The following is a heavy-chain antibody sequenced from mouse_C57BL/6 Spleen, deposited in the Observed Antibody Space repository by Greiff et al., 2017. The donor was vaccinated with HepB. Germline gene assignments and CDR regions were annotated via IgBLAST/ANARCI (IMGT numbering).Heavy chain of an antibody. CDR3: ARGFYYYGSSPYYYAMDY. D-gene: IGHD1-1*01. Sequence: VQLQQSGAELAKPGASVKLSCKASGYTFTSYWMHWVNQRPGQGLEWIGYINPSSGYTKYNQKFKDKATLTADKSSSTAYMQLSSLTYEDSAVYYCARGFYYYGSSPYYYAMDYWGQGTSVTVSS. J-gene: IGHJ4*01. V-gene: IGHV1-7*01. CDR2: INPSSGYT. CDR1: GYTFTSYW.